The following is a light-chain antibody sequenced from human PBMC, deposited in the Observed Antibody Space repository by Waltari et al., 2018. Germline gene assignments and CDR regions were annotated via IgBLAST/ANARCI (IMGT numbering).Light chain of an antibody. CDR3: CSYAGSYIFGV. CDR1: SSDVGGYNY. J-gene: IGLJ2*01. V-gene: IGLV2-11*01. Sequence: QSALTQPRSVSGSPGQSVTISCTGTSSDVGGYNYVSWYQQHPGKAPKLMIHDVNKRPSGVPDRFAGSKSGNTASLTISGLQAEDEAEYYCCSYAGSYIFGVFGGGTKLTVL. CDR2: DVN.